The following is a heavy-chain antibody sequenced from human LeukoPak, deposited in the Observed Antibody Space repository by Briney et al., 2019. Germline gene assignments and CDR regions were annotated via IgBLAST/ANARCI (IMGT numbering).Heavy chain of an antibody. CDR2: INPSGGST. D-gene: IGHD4-23*01. V-gene: IGHV1-46*01. CDR1: GYTFTSYY. Sequence: ASVKVSCKASGYTFTSYYMHWVRQAPGQGLEWMGIINPSGGSTSYAQKFQGRVTMTRDTSTSTVYMELSSLRSEDTAVYYYARARPGVTYFDYWGQGTLVTVSS. CDR3: ARARPGVTYFDY. J-gene: IGHJ4*02.